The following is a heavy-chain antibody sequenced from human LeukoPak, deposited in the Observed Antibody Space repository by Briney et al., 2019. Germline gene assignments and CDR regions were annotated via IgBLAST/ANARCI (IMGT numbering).Heavy chain of an antibody. V-gene: IGHV4-34*01. CDR1: GGSFSGYY. Sequence: PSETLSLTCAVYGGSFSGYYWSWIRQPPGKGLEWIGEINHSGSTNYNPSLKSRVTISVDTSKNQFSLKLSSVTAADTAVYYCARGGDDYVWGSYRSHNWFDPWGQGTLVTVSS. J-gene: IGHJ5*02. CDR2: INHSGST. D-gene: IGHD3-16*02. CDR3: ARGGDDYVWGSYRSHNWFDP.